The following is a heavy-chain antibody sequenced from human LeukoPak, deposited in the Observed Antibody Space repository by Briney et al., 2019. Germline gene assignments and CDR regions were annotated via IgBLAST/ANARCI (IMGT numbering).Heavy chain of an antibody. D-gene: IGHD1-1*01. J-gene: IGHJ4*02. Sequence: SETLSLTCVVYGGSFSGYYWTRIRQPPGKGLEWIGEIHYSGDTSYKPSLKSRVTISGDTSKNQVSLNLRSVTAADTAVYYCARGRLDGYYFDYWGQGALATVSS. CDR2: IHYSGDT. V-gene: IGHV4-34*01. CDR3: ARGRLDGYYFDY. CDR1: GGSFSGYY.